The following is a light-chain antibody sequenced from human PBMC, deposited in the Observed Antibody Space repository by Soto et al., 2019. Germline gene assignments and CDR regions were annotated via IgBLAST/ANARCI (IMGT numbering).Light chain of an antibody. J-gene: IGKJ1*01. CDR3: QQYGSYSPWT. V-gene: IGKV1-5*03. CDR2: KAS. CDR1: QSIGSW. Sequence: DIQMTQSPSTLTASVGDRVTITCRASQSIGSWLAWYQQKPGKAPKLLIYKASSLESGVPSRFSGSGSGTEFTLTITSLQPDDVASYYCQQYGSYSPWTFGQGTKVEI.